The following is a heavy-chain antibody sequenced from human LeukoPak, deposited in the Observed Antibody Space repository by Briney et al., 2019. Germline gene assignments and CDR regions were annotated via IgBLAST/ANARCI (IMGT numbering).Heavy chain of an antibody. CDR1: GGTFSSYA. V-gene: IGHV1-69*04. D-gene: IGHD3-9*01. J-gene: IGHJ4*02. CDR3: ARENWGDWLFDY. CDR2: IIPILGIA. Sequence: GASVKVSCKASGGTFSSYAISWVRRAPGQGLEWMGRIIPILGIANYAQKFQGRVTITADKSTSTAYMELSSLRSEDTAVYYCARENWGDWLFDYWGQGTLVTVSS.